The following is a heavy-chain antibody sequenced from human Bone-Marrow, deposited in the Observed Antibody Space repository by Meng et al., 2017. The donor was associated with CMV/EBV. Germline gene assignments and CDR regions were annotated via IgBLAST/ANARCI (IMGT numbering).Heavy chain of an antibody. Sequence: GESLKISCAASGFTFSSYSMNWVRQAPGKGLEWVSSISSSSSYIYYADSVKGRFTISRDNAKNSLYLQMNSLRAEDTAVYYCAVFIAAIVDYWGQGTLVTVSS. V-gene: IGHV3-21*01. D-gene: IGHD2-15*01. CDR1: GFTFSSYS. J-gene: IGHJ4*02. CDR3: AVFIAAIVDY. CDR2: ISSSSSYI.